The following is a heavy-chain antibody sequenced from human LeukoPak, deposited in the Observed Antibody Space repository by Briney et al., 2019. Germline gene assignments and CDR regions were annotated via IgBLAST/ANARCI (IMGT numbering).Heavy chain of an antibody. D-gene: IGHD3-9*01. V-gene: IGHV1-46*01. CDR3: ARGYYDIVTGYYPVDFDY. CDR1: GYTFTSYY. J-gene: IGHJ4*02. CDR2: VNPSGSST. Sequence: ASVKASGKASGYTFTSYYMHWVRQAPGQGLEWMGRVNPSGSSTSHATKFQGRVTMTRDTSTSTVYMELSSLRSEDTAVYYCARGYYDIVTGYYPVDFDYWGQGTLVTVSS.